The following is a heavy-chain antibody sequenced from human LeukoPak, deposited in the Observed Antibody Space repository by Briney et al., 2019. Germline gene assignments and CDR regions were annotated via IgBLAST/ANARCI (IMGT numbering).Heavy chain of an antibody. J-gene: IGHJ4*02. CDR3: ARGVAGSGWYWDYFDY. D-gene: IGHD6-19*01. Sequence: PGGSLRLSCAASGFTFSSYAMHWVRQAPGKGLEWVAVISYDGSNKYYADSVKGRFTISRDNSKNTLYLQMNSLRAEGTAVYYCARGVAGSGWYWDYFDYWGQGTLVTVSS. V-gene: IGHV3-30*04. CDR1: GFTFSSYA. CDR2: ISYDGSNK.